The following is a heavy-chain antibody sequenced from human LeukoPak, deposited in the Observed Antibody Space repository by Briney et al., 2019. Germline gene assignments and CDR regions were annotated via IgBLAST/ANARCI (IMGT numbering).Heavy chain of an antibody. D-gene: IGHD3-16*02. CDR2: MNPNSGNT. J-gene: IGHJ4*02. CDR3: ARVPDDYVWGSYRSLLPDY. Sequence: ASVKVSCKASGYTFTSYDINWVRQATGQGLEWMGWMNPNSGNTGYAQKLQGRVTMTRNTSISTAYMELSSLRSEDTAVYYCARVPDDYVWGSYRSLLPDYWGQGTLVTVSS. V-gene: IGHV1-8*01. CDR1: GYTFTSYD.